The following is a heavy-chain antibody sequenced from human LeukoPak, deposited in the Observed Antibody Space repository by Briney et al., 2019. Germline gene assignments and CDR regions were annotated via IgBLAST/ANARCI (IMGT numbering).Heavy chain of an antibody. V-gene: IGHV3-23*01. Sequence: GGSLRLSCAASGFTFSSYAMSWVRHAPGKGLELVSAISGSGGSTYYADSVKGRFTISRDNSKNTLYLQMNSLRAEDTAVYYCAKGAARGYSGYDPYFDYWGQGTLVTVSS. CDR1: GFTFSSYA. CDR2: ISGSGGST. J-gene: IGHJ4*02. D-gene: IGHD5-12*01. CDR3: AKGAARGYSGYDPYFDY.